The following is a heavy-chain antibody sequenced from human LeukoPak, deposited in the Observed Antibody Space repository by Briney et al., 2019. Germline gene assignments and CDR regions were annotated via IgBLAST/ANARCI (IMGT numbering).Heavy chain of an antibody. Sequence: PSETLSLTCTVSGGSISSYYWSWIRQPPGKGLEWIGYIYYSGSTNYNPSLKSRVTISVDTSKNQFSLKLSSVTAADTAVYYCARVKTTVPTNWFDPWGQGTLVTVSS. V-gene: IGHV4-59*01. J-gene: IGHJ5*02. CDR3: ARVKTTVPTNWFDP. CDR2: IYYSGST. CDR1: GGSISSYY. D-gene: IGHD4-17*01.